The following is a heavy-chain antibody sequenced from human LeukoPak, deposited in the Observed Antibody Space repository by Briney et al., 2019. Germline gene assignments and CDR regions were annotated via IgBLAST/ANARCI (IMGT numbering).Heavy chain of an antibody. CDR1: GGSISSHY. V-gene: IGHV4-59*11. D-gene: IGHD3-22*01. J-gene: IGHJ4*02. Sequence: SETLSLTCTVSGGSISSHYWSWIRQPPGKGLEWIGYIYYSGSTNYNPSLKSRVTISVDTSRNQFSLKLSSVTAADTAVYYCARYYYDSSGYYIDGHFDYCGQGTLVTVSS. CDR2: IYYSGST. CDR3: ARYYYDSSGYYIDGHFDY.